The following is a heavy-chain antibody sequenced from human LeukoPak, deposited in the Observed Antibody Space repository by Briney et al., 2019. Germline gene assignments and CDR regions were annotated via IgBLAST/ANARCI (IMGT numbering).Heavy chain of an antibody. J-gene: IGHJ5*02. Sequence: PLETLSLTCTVSGGSISSYYWSWIRQPAGKGLEWIGRIYTSGSTNYNPSLKSRVTMSVDTSKNQFSLKLSSVTAADTAVYYCARDRAGIVVVPAATGYNWFDPWGQGTLVTVSS. V-gene: IGHV4-4*07. D-gene: IGHD2-2*01. CDR3: ARDRAGIVVVPAATGYNWFDP. CDR1: GGSISSYY. CDR2: IYTSGST.